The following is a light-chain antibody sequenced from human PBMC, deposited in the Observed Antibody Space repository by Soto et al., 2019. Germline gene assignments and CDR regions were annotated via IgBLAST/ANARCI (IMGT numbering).Light chain of an antibody. CDR1: QSISSW. V-gene: IGKV1-5*03. J-gene: IGKJ1*01. CDR3: QQYNSYPWT. CDR2: KAS. Sequence: DIPMTQSPSTLSASVGDRVTITCRASQSISSWLAWYKQKPGKAPKLLIYKASSLESGVPSRFSGSGSGTAVTLAISSLQPDDFATYYCQQYNSYPWTFGQGTKVEIK.